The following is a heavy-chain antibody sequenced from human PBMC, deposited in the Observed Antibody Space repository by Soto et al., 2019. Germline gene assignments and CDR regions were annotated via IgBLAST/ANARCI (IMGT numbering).Heavy chain of an antibody. CDR1: GGSISSYY. D-gene: IGHD5-12*01. Sequence: PSETLSLTCTVSGGSISSYYWSWIRQPPGKGLEWIGYIYYSGSTNYNPSLKSRVTISVDTSKNQSSLKLSSVTAADTAVYYCARQVATTYDFDYWGQGTLVTVSS. J-gene: IGHJ4*02. CDR3: ARQVATTYDFDY. V-gene: IGHV4-59*08. CDR2: IYYSGST.